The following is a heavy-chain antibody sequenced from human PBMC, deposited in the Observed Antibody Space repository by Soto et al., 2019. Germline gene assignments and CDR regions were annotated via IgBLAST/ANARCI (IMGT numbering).Heavy chain of an antibody. Sequence: GASVKVSCKASGGTFSSYAISWVRQAPGQGLEWMGGIIPIFGTANYAQKFQGRVTITADESTSTAYMELSSLRSEDTAVYYCARDLGITGTQNYYYYGMDVWGQGTTVTVSS. J-gene: IGHJ6*02. CDR3: ARDLGITGTQNYYYYGMDV. D-gene: IGHD1-20*01. CDR2: IIPIFGTA. V-gene: IGHV1-69*13. CDR1: GGTFSSYA.